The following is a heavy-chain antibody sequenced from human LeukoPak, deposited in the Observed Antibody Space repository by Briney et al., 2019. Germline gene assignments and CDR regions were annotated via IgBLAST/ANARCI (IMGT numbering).Heavy chain of an antibody. CDR1: GVTFSSCA. J-gene: IGHJ4*02. CDR2: ISGSGGST. Sequence: GGSLRLSCAASGVTFSSCAMSWVRQAPGKGLEWVSAISGSGGSTYYADSVKGRFTISRDNSKNTLYLQMNSLRAEDTAVYYCAIAVAGTVGGYWGQGTLVTVSS. CDR3: AIAVAGTVGGY. D-gene: IGHD6-19*01. V-gene: IGHV3-23*01.